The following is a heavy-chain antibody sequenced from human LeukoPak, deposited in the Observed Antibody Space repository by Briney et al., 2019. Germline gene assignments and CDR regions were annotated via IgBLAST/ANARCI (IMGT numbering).Heavy chain of an antibody. CDR1: GGSISSGGDY. D-gene: IGHD3-22*01. CDR2: IYYSGST. V-gene: IGHV4-31*03. Sequence: PSQTLSLTCTVSGGSISSGGDYWSWIRQHPGKGLEWIGYIYYSGSTYYNPSLKSRVTISLDTSKNQFSLKLSSVTAADTAVYYCASSYDSSGYYRFDYWGQGTLVTVSS. J-gene: IGHJ4*02. CDR3: ASSYDSSGYYRFDY.